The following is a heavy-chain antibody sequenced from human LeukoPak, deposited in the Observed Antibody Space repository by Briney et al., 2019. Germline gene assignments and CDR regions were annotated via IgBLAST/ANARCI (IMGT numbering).Heavy chain of an antibody. V-gene: IGHV4-34*01. J-gene: IGHJ4*02. Sequence: GSLRLSCAASGFTFSSYAMSWIRQPPGKGLEWIGEINHSGSTNYNPSLKSRVTISVDTSKNQFSLKLSSVTAADTAVYYCARGPSYGHWGQGTLVTVSS. CDR2: INHSGST. D-gene: IGHD5-18*01. CDR3: ARGPSYGH. CDR1: GFTFSSYA.